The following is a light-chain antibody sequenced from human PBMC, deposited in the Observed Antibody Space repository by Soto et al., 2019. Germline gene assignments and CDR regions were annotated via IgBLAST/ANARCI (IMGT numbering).Light chain of an antibody. CDR1: HSISSSH. J-gene: IGKJ2*01. CDR3: QHYGSSPPYT. CDR2: GTS. Sequence: EIVLTQSPGTLSLSTGERATLSCRASHSISSSHLAWYQQKPGQAPRLLLYGTSNRVTGIPDRFSGSGSGTDFTLTISRLEPEDFAVYYCQHYGSSPPYTFGQGTKLETK. V-gene: IGKV3-20*01.